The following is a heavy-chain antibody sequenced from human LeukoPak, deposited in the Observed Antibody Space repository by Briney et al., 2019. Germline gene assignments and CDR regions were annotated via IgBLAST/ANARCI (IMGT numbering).Heavy chain of an antibody. D-gene: IGHD1-26*01. CDR1: GGSISSYY. V-gene: IGHV4-59*08. J-gene: IGHJ4*02. Sequence: SETLSLTCTVSGGSISSYYWSWIRQPPGKGLEWIGYIYYSGSTNYNPSLKSRVTISVDTSKNQFSLKLSSVTAADTAVYYCARGAWELLPGDYWGQGTLVTVSS. CDR2: IYYSGST. CDR3: ARGAWELLPGDY.